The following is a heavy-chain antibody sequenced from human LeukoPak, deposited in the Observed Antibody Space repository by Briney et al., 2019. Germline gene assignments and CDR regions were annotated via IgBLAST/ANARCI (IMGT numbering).Heavy chain of an antibody. CDR3: ARGGGIRKYPVDY. Sequence: SETLSLTCTVSGGSISSSSYYWGWIRQPPGKGLEWIGSIYYSGSTYYNPSLKSRVTISVDTSKNQFSLKLSSVTAADTAVYYCARGGGIRKYPVDYWSQGILVTVSS. V-gene: IGHV4-39*01. CDR1: GGSISSSSYY. D-gene: IGHD1-14*01. CDR2: IYYSGST. J-gene: IGHJ4*02.